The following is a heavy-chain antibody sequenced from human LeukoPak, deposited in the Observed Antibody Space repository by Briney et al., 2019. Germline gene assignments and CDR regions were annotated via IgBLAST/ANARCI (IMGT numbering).Heavy chain of an antibody. CDR2: IYYSGST. V-gene: IGHV4-59*11. Sequence: PSETLSLTCTVSGGSISSHYWSWIRQPPGKGLEWIGYIYYSGSTNYNPSLKSRVTVSVDTSKNQFSLKLSSVTAADTAVYYCARDRGHGYNSDAFDIWGQGTMVTVSS. CDR3: ARDRGHGYNSDAFDI. CDR1: GGSISSHY. J-gene: IGHJ3*02. D-gene: IGHD5-24*01.